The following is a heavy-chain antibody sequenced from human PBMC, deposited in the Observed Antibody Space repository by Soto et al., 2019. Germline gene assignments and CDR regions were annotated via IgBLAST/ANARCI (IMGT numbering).Heavy chain of an antibody. J-gene: IGHJ4*02. CDR3: ARSRDGYNLNPIDQ. CDR1: TGSSASFY. V-gene: IGHV4-59*01. Sequence: QVQLQVSGPGLVKPSATLSLSCTVSTGSSASFYWSWIRQPPGKGLEWIGYFFYTGSTNHNPSLKGRVTISLDMSSRQFSLSLTSVTAADTAMYYCARSRDGYNLNPIDQWGQGLLVTVSS. CDR2: FFYTGST. D-gene: IGHD5-12*01.